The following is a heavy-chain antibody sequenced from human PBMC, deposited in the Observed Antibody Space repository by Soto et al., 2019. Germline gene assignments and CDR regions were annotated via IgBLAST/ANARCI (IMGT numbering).Heavy chain of an antibody. D-gene: IGHD5-18*01. Sequence: GGSLRLSCAAPGFTFSSYEMNWVRQAPGKGLEWVSYISSSGSTIYYADSVKGRFTISRDNAKNSLYLQMNSLRAEDAAVYYCARRATAMVNLDYWGQGTLVTVSS. CDR1: GFTFSSYE. V-gene: IGHV3-48*03. CDR2: ISSSGSTI. J-gene: IGHJ4*02. CDR3: ARRATAMVNLDY.